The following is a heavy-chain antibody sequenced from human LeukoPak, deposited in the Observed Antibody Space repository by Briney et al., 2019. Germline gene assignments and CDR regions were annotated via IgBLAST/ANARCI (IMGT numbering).Heavy chain of an antibody. Sequence: WASVKVSCKASGYTFTGYYMHWVRQAPGQGLEWMGWINPNSGGTNYAQKFQGRVTMTRDTSISTAYMELSRLRSDDTAVYYCARGDVLLWFGELLQNYYYYYMDVWGKGTTVTVSS. CDR2: INPNSGGT. CDR3: ARGDVLLWFGELLQNYYYYYMDV. CDR1: GYTFTGYY. J-gene: IGHJ6*03. V-gene: IGHV1-2*02. D-gene: IGHD3-10*01.